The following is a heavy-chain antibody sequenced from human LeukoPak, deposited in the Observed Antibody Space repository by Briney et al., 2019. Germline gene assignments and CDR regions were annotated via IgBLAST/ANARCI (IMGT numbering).Heavy chain of an antibody. Sequence: ASVKVSCKASGYTFTGYYMHWVRQAPGQGLEWMGWINPNSGGTNYAQKFQGRVTMTRDTSISTAYMELSRLRSDDTAVYYCARGQSYYDFWSGIIDYWGQGTLVTVSS. CDR3: ARGQSYYDFWSGIIDY. V-gene: IGHV1-2*02. CDR1: GYTFTGYY. D-gene: IGHD3-3*01. CDR2: INPNSGGT. J-gene: IGHJ4*02.